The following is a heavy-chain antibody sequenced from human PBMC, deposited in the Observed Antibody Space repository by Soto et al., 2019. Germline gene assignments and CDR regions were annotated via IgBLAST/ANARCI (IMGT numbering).Heavy chain of an antibody. CDR3: ERAGGGCQLLSS. D-gene: IGHD3-16*02. CDR1: GATFSSYA. CDR2: FIPIFGTA. J-gene: IGHJ5*02. V-gene: IGHV1-69*13. Sequence: PVKASSKAPGATFSSYAISWSRQAPGQGLNWMEGFIPIFGTATYPQKFQGRVTITADESTSPAYRDLTSLRSSERAGYYSERAGGGCQLLSSWGQGTLVTVSS.